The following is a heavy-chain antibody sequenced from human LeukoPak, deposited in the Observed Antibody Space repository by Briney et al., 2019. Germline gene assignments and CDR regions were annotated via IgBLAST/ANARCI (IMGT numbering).Heavy chain of an antibody. V-gene: IGHV3-21*01. J-gene: IGHJ3*02. Sequence: PGGSLRLSCAASGFTFSSYSMNWVRQAPGKGPEWVSSISSSGSYIYYADSVKGRLTISRDNAKNSLYLQMNGLRAEDTAVYYCVRVGYCTSTSCPHAFDIWGQGTMVIVSS. CDR3: VRVGYCTSTSCPHAFDI. D-gene: IGHD2-2*01. CDR1: GFTFSSYS. CDR2: ISSSGSYI.